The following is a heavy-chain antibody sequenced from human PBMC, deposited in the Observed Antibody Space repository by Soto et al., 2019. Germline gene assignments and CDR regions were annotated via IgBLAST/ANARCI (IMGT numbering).Heavy chain of an antibody. CDR3: AKDFLWYGEESWFDP. J-gene: IGHJ5*02. V-gene: IGHV3-23*01. CDR1: GFTFSSYA. Sequence: EVQLLESGGGLVQPGGSLRLSCAASGFTFSSYAMSWVRQAPGKGLEWVSAISGSGGSTYYADSVKGRFTISRDNSKNTLDLQMNSLRAEDTAVYYCAKDFLWYGEESWFDPWGQGTLVTVSS. D-gene: IGHD3-10*01. CDR2: ISGSGGST.